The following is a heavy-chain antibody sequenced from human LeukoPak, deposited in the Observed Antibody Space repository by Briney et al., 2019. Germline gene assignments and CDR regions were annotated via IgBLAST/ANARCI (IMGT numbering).Heavy chain of an antibody. J-gene: IGHJ4*02. Sequence: GGSLRLSCAASGFTFSSYAMHWVRLAPGKGLEWVAVISSDGSNKYYADSVKGRFTISRDNAKNTLYLQMNSLRAEDTAVYYCARAFCSGATCYSTDYWGQGTLVTVSS. CDR1: GFTFSSYA. CDR3: ARAFCSGATCYSTDY. CDR2: ISSDGSNK. D-gene: IGHD2-15*01. V-gene: IGHV3-30*04.